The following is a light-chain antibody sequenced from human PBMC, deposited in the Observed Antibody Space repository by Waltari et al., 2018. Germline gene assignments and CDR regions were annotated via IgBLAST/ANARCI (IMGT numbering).Light chain of an antibody. CDR1: SSDVGGYNY. Sequence: QSALTQPASVSGSPGQSITISCPGTSSDVGGYNYVSWYQQYPDKAPKLMIYEVSNRPSGVSNRFSGSKSGNTASLTISGLKAEDEADYYCCSYAGSSTHVLFGGGTKLTVL. CDR3: CSYAGSSTHVL. J-gene: IGLJ2*01. CDR2: EVS. V-gene: IGLV2-23*02.